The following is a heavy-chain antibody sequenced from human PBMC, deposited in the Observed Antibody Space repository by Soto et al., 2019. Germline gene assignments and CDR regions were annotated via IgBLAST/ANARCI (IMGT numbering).Heavy chain of an antibody. CDR2: ILHSGET. D-gene: IGHD6-19*01. J-gene: IGHJ3*01. CDR1: GDSITNSRW. Sequence: QVQLQESGPGLVKPSGTLSLTCAVSGDSITNSRWWTWVRQPTGKGLEWIGDILHSGETNYNPSLKSRVFISVDKSQNQFSLRVSSVTAADTAVYYSAYSTGWYRHDVWGQGTLVTVSS. V-gene: IGHV4-4*02. CDR3: AYSTGWYRHDV.